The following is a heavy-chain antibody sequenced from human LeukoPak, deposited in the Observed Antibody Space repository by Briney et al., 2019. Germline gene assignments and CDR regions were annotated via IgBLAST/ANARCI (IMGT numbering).Heavy chain of an antibody. Sequence: SETLSLTCTVSGGSISSRNYYWGWIRQPPGKGLEWIGSINYSGTTYYNPSLKTRVTISVDTSKNQFSLKLSSVTAADTAVYYCARAMNYYDSSGYPSAEYFQHWGQGTLVTVSS. V-gene: IGHV4-39*07. CDR3: ARAMNYYDSSGYPSAEYFQH. CDR1: GGSISSRNYY. J-gene: IGHJ1*01. D-gene: IGHD3-22*01. CDR2: INYSGTT.